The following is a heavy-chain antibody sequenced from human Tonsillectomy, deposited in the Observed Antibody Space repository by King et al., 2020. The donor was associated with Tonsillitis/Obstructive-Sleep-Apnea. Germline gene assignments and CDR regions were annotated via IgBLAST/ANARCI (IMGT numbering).Heavy chain of an antibody. CDR2: INPNSCGT. Sequence: QLVQSGAELKKPGASVKVFCKASGYTFTDYYMHWVRQAPGQGLEWMGRINPNSCGTNFAQKFLGRVTMTRDTSISTAYMELNRLTSDDTAVYYCARLEAPSLAVAEDYWGQGTLVTVSS. CDR1: GYTFTDYY. V-gene: IGHV1-2*06. J-gene: IGHJ4*02. CDR3: ARLEAPSLAVAEDY. D-gene: IGHD6-19*01.